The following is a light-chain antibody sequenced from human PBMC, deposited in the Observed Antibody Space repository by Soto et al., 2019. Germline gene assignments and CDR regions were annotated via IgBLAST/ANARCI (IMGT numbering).Light chain of an antibody. J-gene: IGKJ1*01. Sequence: DIQMTQSPSSLSASVGDRVTITCRASQSISSWWAWYHQKPGKAPKLLIYDASSLESGVPSRFSGSGSGTEFTLTISSLQPDDFATYYCQQYNSYWTFGQGTKVDIK. CDR1: QSISSW. V-gene: IGKV1-5*01. CDR2: DAS. CDR3: QQYNSYWT.